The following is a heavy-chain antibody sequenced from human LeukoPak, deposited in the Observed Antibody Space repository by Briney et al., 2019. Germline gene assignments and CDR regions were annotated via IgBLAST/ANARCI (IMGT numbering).Heavy chain of an antibody. V-gene: IGHV4-4*07. CDR3: AREISDNYYGSGSYSDS. J-gene: IGHJ5*01. Sequence: SETLSLTCTVSGGSISTYYWSWIRQSAGKGLEWIGRIYTIGNTNYNPSLKSRVTMSIDTPKNQFSLKLSSVTAADTAVYYCAREISDNYYGSGSYSDSWGQGTLVTVSS. D-gene: IGHD3-10*01. CDR1: GGSISTYY. CDR2: IYTIGNT.